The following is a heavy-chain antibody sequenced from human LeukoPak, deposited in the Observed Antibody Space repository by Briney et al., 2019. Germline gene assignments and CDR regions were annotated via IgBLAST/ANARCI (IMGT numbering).Heavy chain of an antibody. CDR1: GFTFSSYW. V-gene: IGHV3-74*01. Sequence: GGSLRLSCAASGFTFSSYWMHWVRHAPGKGLVWVSRINSDGSSTSYADSVKGRFTISRDNAKNTLYLQMNSLRVEDTAVYYCARVASGYFYDSSGWTNYYYMDVWGKGTTVTISS. CDR2: INSDGSST. J-gene: IGHJ6*03. D-gene: IGHD3-22*01. CDR3: ARVASGYFYDSSGWTNYYYMDV.